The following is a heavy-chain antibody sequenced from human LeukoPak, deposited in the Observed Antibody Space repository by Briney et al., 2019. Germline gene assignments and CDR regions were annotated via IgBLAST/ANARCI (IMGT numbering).Heavy chain of an antibody. D-gene: IGHD2-21*02. CDR2: IGWNSGSI. CDR1: GFTFDDYA. Sequence: GGSLRLSCAASGFTFDDYAMHWVRQAPGKGLEWVSGIGWNSGSIGYADSVKGRFTISRDNAKNSLYLQMNSLRAEDTALYYCAKGPFTGHIMVVTAGGYFDYWGQGTLVTVSS. J-gene: IGHJ4*02. CDR3: AKGPFTGHIMVVTAGGYFDY. V-gene: IGHV3-9*01.